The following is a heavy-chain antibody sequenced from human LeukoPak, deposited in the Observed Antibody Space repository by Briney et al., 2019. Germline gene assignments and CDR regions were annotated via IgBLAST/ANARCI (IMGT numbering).Heavy chain of an antibody. V-gene: IGHV3-9*01. Sequence: GGSLRLSCAASGFTFDDYAMHWVRQAPGKGLEWVSGISWNSGSIGYADSVKGRFTISRDNAKNSLYLQMNSLRAEDTALYYRAKGNWFDPWGQGTLVTVSS. J-gene: IGHJ5*02. CDR3: AKGNWFDP. CDR1: GFTFDDYA. CDR2: ISWNSGSI.